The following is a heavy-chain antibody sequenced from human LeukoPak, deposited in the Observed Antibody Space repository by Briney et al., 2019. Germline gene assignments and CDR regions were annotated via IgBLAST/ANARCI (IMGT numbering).Heavy chain of an antibody. D-gene: IGHD4-17*01. Sequence: GGSLRLSCAASGFTFSSYEMNWVRQAPGKGLEWASYISSSGSTIYYADSVKGRFTISRDNAKNSLYLQMNSLRAEDTAVYYCAMDYGDYYAFDIWGQGTMVTVSS. CDR3: AMDYGDYYAFDI. V-gene: IGHV3-48*03. J-gene: IGHJ3*02. CDR1: GFTFSSYE. CDR2: ISSSGSTI.